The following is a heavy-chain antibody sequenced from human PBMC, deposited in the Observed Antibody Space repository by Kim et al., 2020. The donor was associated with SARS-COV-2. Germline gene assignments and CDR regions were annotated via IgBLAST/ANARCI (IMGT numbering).Heavy chain of an antibody. CDR2: ISAYNGNT. CDR3: ARESPNYDILTGYRGEFDY. CDR1: GYTFTSYG. J-gene: IGHJ4*02. V-gene: IGHV1-18*01. D-gene: IGHD3-9*01. Sequence: ASVKVSCKASGYTFTSYGISWVRQAPGQGLEWMGWISAYNGNTNYAQKLQGRVTMTTDTSTSTAYMELRSLRSDDTAVYYCARESPNYDILTGYRGEFDYWGQGTLVTVSS.